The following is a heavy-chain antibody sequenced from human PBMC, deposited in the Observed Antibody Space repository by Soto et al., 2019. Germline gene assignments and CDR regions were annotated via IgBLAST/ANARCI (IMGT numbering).Heavy chain of an antibody. V-gene: IGHV4-39*01. CDR2: IYYGGST. D-gene: IGHD3-22*01. CDR3: ARQSYDTSGYYYSGYGMDV. J-gene: IGHJ6*02. CDR1: GCPISMSSHY. Sequence: SDTLSLTCTVSGCPISMSSHYWGWIRQPPGKGLEWIASIYYGGSTYYNPSLKSRVTISVDTSKNQFSLELSSVTAADTAVYYCARQSYDTSGYYYSGYGMDVWGQGTTVT.